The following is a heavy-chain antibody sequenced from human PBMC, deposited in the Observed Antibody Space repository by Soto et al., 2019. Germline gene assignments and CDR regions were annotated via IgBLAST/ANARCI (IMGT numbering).Heavy chain of an antibody. V-gene: IGHV1-69*06. CDR1: GGTFSSYA. Sequence: SVKVSFKASGGTFSSYAISWVRQAAGQGLEWMGGIIPIFGTANYAQKFQGRVTITADKSTSTAYMELSSLRSEDTAVYYCARGRVGVSAYYYGMDVWGQGTTVTVSS. J-gene: IGHJ6*02. CDR3: ARGRVGVSAYYYGMDV. D-gene: IGHD2-8*01. CDR2: IIPIFGTA.